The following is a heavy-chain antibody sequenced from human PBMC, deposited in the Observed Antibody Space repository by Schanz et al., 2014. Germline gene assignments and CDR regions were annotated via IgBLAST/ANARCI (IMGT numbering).Heavy chain of an antibody. J-gene: IGHJ3*02. CDR2: IIPILGME. D-gene: IGHD3-22*01. V-gene: IGHV1-69*09. CDR3: AIDIQYHYDTSGPVGAFDI. CDR1: GGTFSSYA. Sequence: QVLLVQSGAEVKQPGASVKVSCKASGGTFSSYAFSWVRQAPGQGLEWMGKIIPILGMENYAQKFQGRVTSTADISTSTAYMDLSLLRSDDTAVYYCAIDIQYHYDTSGPVGAFDIWGQGTVVTVSS.